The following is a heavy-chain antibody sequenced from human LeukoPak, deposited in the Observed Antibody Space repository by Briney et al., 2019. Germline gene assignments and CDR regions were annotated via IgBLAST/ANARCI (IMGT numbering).Heavy chain of an antibody. D-gene: IGHD4-17*01. Sequence: ASVKVSCKASGYTFTSYYMHWVRQAPGQGLEWMGIINPSGGSTSYAQKFQGRVTMTRDMSTSTVYMELSSLRSDDTAVYYCAREDGDYFRTIDYWGQGTLVTVSS. J-gene: IGHJ4*02. CDR3: AREDGDYFRTIDY. V-gene: IGHV1-46*01. CDR1: GYTFTSYY. CDR2: INPSGGST.